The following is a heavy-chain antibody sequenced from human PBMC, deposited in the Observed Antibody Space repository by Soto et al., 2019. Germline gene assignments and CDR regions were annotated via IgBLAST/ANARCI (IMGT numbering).Heavy chain of an antibody. Sequence: GGSLRLSCAASGFTFSSYAMSWVRQAPGKGLEWVSAISGSGGSTYYADSVKGRFTISRDNSKNTLYLQMNSLRAEDTAVCYCAKASGGGPYSSGWYSGYWGQGTLVTVSS. V-gene: IGHV3-23*01. CDR1: GFTFSSYA. CDR2: ISGSGGST. J-gene: IGHJ4*02. D-gene: IGHD6-19*01. CDR3: AKASGGGPYSSGWYSGY.